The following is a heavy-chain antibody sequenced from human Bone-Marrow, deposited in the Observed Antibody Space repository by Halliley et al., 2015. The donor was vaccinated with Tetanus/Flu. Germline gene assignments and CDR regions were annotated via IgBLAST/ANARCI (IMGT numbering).Heavy chain of an antibody. CDR2: IYDNGDT. Sequence: TLSLTCSVSGGSVSSYYWSWLRQPPGKGLEWIGYIYDNGDTDYNPSLKSRVTMSVDTSKNQLSLNLMSVSVADTAVYYCARGNGVHSWGFQPWGPGTLVSVSS. CDR1: GGSVSSYY. J-gene: IGHJ1*01. CDR3: ARGNGVHSWGFQP. D-gene: IGHD2-8*01. V-gene: IGHV4-59*02.